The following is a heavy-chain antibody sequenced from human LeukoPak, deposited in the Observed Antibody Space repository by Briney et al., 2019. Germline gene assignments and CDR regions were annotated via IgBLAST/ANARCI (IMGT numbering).Heavy chain of an antibody. CDR3: ARLYSANWSPYYFDY. CDR2: MYYSGSA. J-gene: IGHJ4*02. V-gene: IGHV4-59*08. CDR1: GGSISPYF. D-gene: IGHD6-13*01. Sequence: PSETLSLTCTVSGGSISPYFWSWIRQPPGKGLEWIGYMYYSGSANYNPSLKSRVTMSADTSKNQFSLQLSSVTAADTALYYCARLYSANWSPYYFDYLGQGILVTVSS.